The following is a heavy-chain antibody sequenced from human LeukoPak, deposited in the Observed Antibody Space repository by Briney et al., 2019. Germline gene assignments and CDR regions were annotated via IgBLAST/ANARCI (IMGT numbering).Heavy chain of an antibody. J-gene: IGHJ4*02. CDR1: GLTFSSCS. Sequence: PGGSLRLSCVASGLTFSSCSMNWVRQAPGKGLEWVSCISSTSRYIYYADSVKGRFTISRDNAKNSVYLQMNSLRAEDTAVYYCTRAVAADDFSPGYWGQGTLVTVSS. V-gene: IGHV3-21*01. CDR2: ISSTSRYI. CDR3: TRAVAADDFSPGY. D-gene: IGHD3-3*01.